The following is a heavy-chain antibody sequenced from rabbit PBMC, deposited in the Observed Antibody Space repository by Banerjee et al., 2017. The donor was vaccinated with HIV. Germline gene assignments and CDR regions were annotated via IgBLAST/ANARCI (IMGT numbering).Heavy chain of an antibody. Sequence: QSLEESGGGLVKPGGTLTLTCKASGFTISSSYWICWVRQAPGKGLEWIACIGAGSSGSTYYASWAKGRFTISKTSSTTVTLQMTSLTAADTATYFCARADAISSPDYICIDYFNLWGPGTLVTVS. CDR1: GFTISSSYW. CDR2: IGAGSSGST. V-gene: IGHV1S40*01. J-gene: IGHJ4*01. CDR3: ARADAISSPDYICIDYFNL. D-gene: IGHD1-1*01.